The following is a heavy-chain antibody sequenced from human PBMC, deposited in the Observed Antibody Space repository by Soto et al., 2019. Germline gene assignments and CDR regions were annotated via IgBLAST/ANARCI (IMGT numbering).Heavy chain of an antibody. D-gene: IGHD1-1*01. Sequence: QVQLVQSGAEVKKPGASVKVSCKASGYTFTNYYMHWVRQAPGQGLEWMGIINPSGGSTTYAQKFQGRVTMTRDMSTSKVYMELSSLRSDDTAVYYCARGIQLTIDWGQGTLFTVSS. CDR3: ARGIQLTID. CDR1: GYTFTNYY. CDR2: INPSGGST. V-gene: IGHV1-46*01. J-gene: IGHJ4*02.